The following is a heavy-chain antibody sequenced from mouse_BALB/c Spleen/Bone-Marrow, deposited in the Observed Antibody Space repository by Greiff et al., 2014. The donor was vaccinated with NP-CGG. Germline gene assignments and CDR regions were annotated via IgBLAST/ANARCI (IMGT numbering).Heavy chain of an antibody. J-gene: IGHJ4*01. CDR1: GYTFTSYW. Sequence: LQQSGSELVRPGASVKLSCKASGYTFTSYWMNWVRQRPGQGLEWIGNIYPGSGSNNCDEKFKSKATLTVDTSSSTAYMQLSSLTSEDSAVYYCTRGDLRYAMDYWGQGTSVTVSS. V-gene: IGHV1S22*01. CDR2: IYPGSGSN. CDR3: TRGDLRYAMDY. D-gene: IGHD6-1*01.